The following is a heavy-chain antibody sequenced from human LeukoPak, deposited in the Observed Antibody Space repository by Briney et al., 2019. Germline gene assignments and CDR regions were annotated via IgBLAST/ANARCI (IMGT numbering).Heavy chain of an antibody. CDR1: GFTFSSYS. CDR2: ISSSSYTI. J-gene: IGHJ4*02. V-gene: IGHV3-48*01. Sequence: GGSLRLSCAASGFTFSSYSMNWVRQAPGKGLEWVSYISSSSYTIYYADSVKGRFTISRDNAKNSLYLQLNSLRAEDTAVYYCAKEGRIAAAGTFDYWGQGTLVTVSS. CDR3: AKEGRIAAAGTFDY. D-gene: IGHD6-13*01.